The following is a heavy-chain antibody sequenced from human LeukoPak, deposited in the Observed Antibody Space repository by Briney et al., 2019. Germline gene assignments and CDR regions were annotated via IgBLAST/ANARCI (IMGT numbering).Heavy chain of an antibody. Sequence: PGGSLRLSCAASGFTFSSYAMSWVRQAPGKGLEWVSAISGSGGSTYYADSVKGRFTISRDNFKNTLYLQMNSLRAEDTAVYYCAVSSGYYYDFDYWGQGTLVTVSS. CDR2: ISGSGGST. V-gene: IGHV3-23*01. CDR1: GFTFSSYA. J-gene: IGHJ4*02. D-gene: IGHD3-22*01. CDR3: AVSSGYYYDFDY.